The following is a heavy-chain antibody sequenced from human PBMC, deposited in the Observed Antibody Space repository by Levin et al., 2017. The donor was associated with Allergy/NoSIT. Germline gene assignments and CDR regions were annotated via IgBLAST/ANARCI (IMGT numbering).Heavy chain of an antibody. CDR3: AREYYDFWSGRNHDAFDI. D-gene: IGHD3-3*01. V-gene: IGHV3-33*01. J-gene: IGHJ3*02. Sequence: GESLKISCAASGFTFSSYGMHWVRQAPGKGLEWVAVIWYDGSNKYYADSVKGRFTISRDNSKNTLYLQMNSLRAEDTAVYYCAREYYDFWSGRNHDAFDIWGQGTMVTVSS. CDR2: IWYDGSNK. CDR1: GFTFSSYG.